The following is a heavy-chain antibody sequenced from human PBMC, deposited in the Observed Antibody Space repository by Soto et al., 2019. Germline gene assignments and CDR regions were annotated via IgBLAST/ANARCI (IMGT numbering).Heavy chain of an antibody. CDR1: GYTFTSYD. V-gene: IGHV1-8*01. Sequence: QVQLVQSGAEVKKPGASVKVSCKASGYTFTSYDINWVRQATGQGLEWMGWMNPNSGNTGYAQKFQGRVTMTRNTXITXAHMELSSLRSEDTAVYYCARGPYSSGWYGSGYDYWGQGTLVTVSS. CDR3: ARGPYSSGWYGSGYDY. J-gene: IGHJ4*02. CDR2: MNPNSGNT. D-gene: IGHD6-19*01.